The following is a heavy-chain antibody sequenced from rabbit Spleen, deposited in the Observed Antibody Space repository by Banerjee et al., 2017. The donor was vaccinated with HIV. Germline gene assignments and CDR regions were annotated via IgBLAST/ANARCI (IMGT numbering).Heavy chain of an antibody. Sequence: QEQLEESGGGLVKPGGTLTLTCTASGFSFSSNYYMCWVRQAPGKGLEWIACIDTNDGDTDYATWAKGRFTISKTSSTTVTLQMTSLTVADTATYFCARDTGSSFSSYGMDLWGQGTLSPS. CDR2: IDTNDGDT. D-gene: IGHD8-1*01. V-gene: IGHV1S45*01. J-gene: IGHJ6*01. CDR3: ARDTGSSFSSYGMDL. CDR1: GFSFSSNYY.